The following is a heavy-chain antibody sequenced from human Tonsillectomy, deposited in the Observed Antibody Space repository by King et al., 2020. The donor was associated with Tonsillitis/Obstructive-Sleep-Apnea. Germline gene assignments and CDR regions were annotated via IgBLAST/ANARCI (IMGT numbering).Heavy chain of an antibody. J-gene: IGHJ4*02. CDR2: ISPYNGHT. CDR3: ARDSMSHYYDSSGYYTFAY. V-gene: IGHV1-18*01. Sequence: QLVQSGAEVKKPGASVKVSCKASGYTFPKYGISWVRQAPGQGLEWMGWISPYNGHTNYAQKFQGRVTMTTDTSTSTAYMELGSLRYDDTAVYYCARDSMSHYYDSSGYYTFAYWGQGTLVTVSS. CDR1: GYTFPKYG. D-gene: IGHD3-22*01.